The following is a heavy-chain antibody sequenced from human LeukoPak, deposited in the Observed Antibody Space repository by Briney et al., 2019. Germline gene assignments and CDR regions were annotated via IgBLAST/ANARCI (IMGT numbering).Heavy chain of an antibody. V-gene: IGHV3-21*01. CDR3: ARGRRDGYNLLDAFDI. J-gene: IGHJ3*02. Sequence: PGGSLRLSCAASGFTFSRHSMNWVRQAPGKGLEWVSSISTSSIYIYYADSLKGRFTISRDNAKNSLFLQMNSLRAEDTAMYYCARGRRDGYNLLDAFDIWGQGTVVTVSS. D-gene: IGHD5-24*01. CDR1: GFTFSRHS. CDR2: ISTSSIYI.